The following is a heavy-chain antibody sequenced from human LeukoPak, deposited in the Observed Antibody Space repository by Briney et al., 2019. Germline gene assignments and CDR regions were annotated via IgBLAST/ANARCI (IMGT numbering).Heavy chain of an antibody. D-gene: IGHD4-23*01. CDR3: ACRWTSAFNI. V-gene: IGHV4-30-2*01. CDR2: IYQSGST. J-gene: IGHJ3*02. Sequence: PSETLSLTCTVSGVSISSGGYSWSWIRQPPGKGLEWIGYIYQSGSTYYNPSLKSRVTISIDRSKNQFSLRLSSVTAADTALYYCACRWTSAFNIWGQGTMVTVSS. CDR1: GVSISSGGYS.